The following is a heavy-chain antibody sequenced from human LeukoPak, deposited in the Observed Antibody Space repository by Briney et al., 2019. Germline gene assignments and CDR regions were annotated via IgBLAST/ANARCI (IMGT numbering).Heavy chain of an antibody. CDR1: GFTFSSSD. CDR3: AKDGGGTDFDY. CDR2: IWYDGSNK. Sequence: GGSLRLSCTASGFTFSSSDMHWVRQAPGKGLEWVAVIWYDGSNKYYADSVKGRLTISRDNSKNTLYLQMNSLRAEDTAVYYCAKDGGGTDFDYWGQGTLVTVSS. J-gene: IGHJ4*02. V-gene: IGHV3-30*02. D-gene: IGHD1-26*01.